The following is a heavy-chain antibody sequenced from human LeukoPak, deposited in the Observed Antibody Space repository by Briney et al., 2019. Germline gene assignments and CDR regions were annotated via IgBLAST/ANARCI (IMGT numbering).Heavy chain of an antibody. J-gene: IGHJ6*03. CDR1: GGSISNSSYY. CDR2: IYNGGIT. V-gene: IGHV4-39*07. CDR3: ARSDFYGSGPYYMDV. D-gene: IGHD3-10*01. Sequence: SETLSLTCTVSGGSISNSSYYWGWIRQPPGKGLEWIGTIYNGGITYDNPSLKSRVTISIDTSKNQFSLKLSSVTAADTAVYYCARSDFYGSGPYYMDVWGKGTTVSVS.